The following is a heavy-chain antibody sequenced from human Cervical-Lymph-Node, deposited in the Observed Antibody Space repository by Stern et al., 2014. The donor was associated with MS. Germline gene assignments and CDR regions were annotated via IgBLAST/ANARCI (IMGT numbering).Heavy chain of an antibody. J-gene: IGHJ4*02. CDR2: VKHDGSDN. Sequence: EVQLVESGGGLVQPGRSLRLSCAASGFTFSHYWMSWVRQAPGKGLEWVATVKHDGSDNYYLDSVEGRFAISRDNAKSSLSLQMNSLRVDDTAVYYCARDGDFDYWGQGTLVTVSS. V-gene: IGHV3-7*01. CDR3: ARDGDFDY. D-gene: IGHD3-16*01. CDR1: GFTFSHYW.